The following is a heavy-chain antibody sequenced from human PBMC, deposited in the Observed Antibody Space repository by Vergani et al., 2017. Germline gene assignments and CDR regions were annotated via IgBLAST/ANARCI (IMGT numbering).Heavy chain of an antibody. Sequence: QVQLVQSGAEVKKPGASVKVSCKASGYTFTGYYMHWVRQAPGQGLEWMGWINPNSGGTNYAQKFQGWVTMTRDTAISTSYMELSRLRSDDTAVYYCARAVGATTSDAFDIWGRGTMVTVSS. CDR1: GYTFTGYY. J-gene: IGHJ3*02. D-gene: IGHD1-26*01. CDR2: INPNSGGT. V-gene: IGHV1-2*04. CDR3: ARAVGATTSDAFDI.